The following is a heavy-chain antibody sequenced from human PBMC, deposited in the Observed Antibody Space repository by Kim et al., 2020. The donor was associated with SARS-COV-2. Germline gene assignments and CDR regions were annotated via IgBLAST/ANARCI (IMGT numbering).Heavy chain of an antibody. J-gene: IGHJ4*02. CDR1: GFTVSSNY. V-gene: IGHV3-53*01. CDR2: IYSGGST. CDR3: ASQTSSSGWYGVDY. D-gene: IGHD6-19*01. Sequence: GGSLRLSCAASGFTVSSNYMSWVRQAPGKGLEWVSVIYSGGSTYYADSVKGRFTISRDNSKNTLYLQMNSLRAEDTAVYYCASQTSSSGWYGVDYWGQGTLVTVSS.